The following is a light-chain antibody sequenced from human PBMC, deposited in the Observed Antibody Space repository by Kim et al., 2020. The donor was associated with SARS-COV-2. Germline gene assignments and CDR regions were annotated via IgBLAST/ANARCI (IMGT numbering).Light chain of an antibody. CDR1: QSVSSSY. CDR2: GAS. V-gene: IGKV3-20*01. J-gene: IGKJ1*01. CDR3: QQYGSSHWT. Sequence: SPGERAALSCRARQSVSSSYLAWYQQKPGQAPRLLIYGASSRATGIPDRFSGSGSGTDFTLTISRLEPEDFAVYYCQQYGSSHWTFGQGTKVDIK.